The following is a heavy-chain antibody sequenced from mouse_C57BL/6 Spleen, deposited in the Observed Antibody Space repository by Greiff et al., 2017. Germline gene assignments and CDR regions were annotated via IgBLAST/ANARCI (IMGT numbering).Heavy chain of an antibody. D-gene: IGHD2-10*01. CDR3: TSYYGKRKMAMDY. V-gene: IGHV6-6*01. J-gene: IGHJ4*01. Sequence: EVQVVESGGGLVQPGGSMKLSCAASGFTFSDAWMDWVRQSPEKGLEWVAEIRNKANNHATYYAESVKGRFTISRDDSKSSVYLQMNSLRAEDTGIYYCTSYYGKRKMAMDYWGQGTSVTVSS. CDR2: IRNKANNHAT. CDR1: GFTFSDAW.